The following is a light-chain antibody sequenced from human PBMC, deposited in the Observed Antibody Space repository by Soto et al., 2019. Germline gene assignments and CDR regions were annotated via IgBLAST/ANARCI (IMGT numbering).Light chain of an antibody. CDR2: AAS. CDR1: QSISSY. CDR3: QQYTNWPRT. J-gene: IGKJ1*01. V-gene: IGKV1-39*01. Sequence: DIQMTQSPSSLSASVGDRVTITCRASQSISSYLNWYQQKPGKAPKLLIYAASSLQSGVPSRFSGSGSGTEFTLTISSLQSEDFAVYYCQQYTNWPRTCGQGTKVDIK.